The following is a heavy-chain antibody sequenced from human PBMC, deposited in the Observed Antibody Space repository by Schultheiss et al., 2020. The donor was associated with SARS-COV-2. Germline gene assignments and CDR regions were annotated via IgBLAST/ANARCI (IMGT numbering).Heavy chain of an antibody. CDR3: ARPSPASYYDFWSGYYPDFDY. J-gene: IGHJ4*02. CDR1: GFTVSSNY. D-gene: IGHD3-3*01. Sequence: GGSLRLSCAASGFTVSSNYMSWVRQAPGKGLEWVSVIYSGGSTYYADSVKGRFTISRDNAKKSVYLQMNSLRAEDTAVYYCARPSPASYYDFWSGYYPDFDYWGQGTLVTVSS. V-gene: IGHV3-66*04. CDR2: IYSGGST.